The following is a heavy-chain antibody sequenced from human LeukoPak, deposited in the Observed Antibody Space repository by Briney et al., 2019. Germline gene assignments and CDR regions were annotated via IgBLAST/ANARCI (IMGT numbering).Heavy chain of an antibody. Sequence: ASVKVSFKASGYTFTGYYMHWVRQAPGQGLEWMGWINPNSGGTNYAQKFQGRVTMTRDTSISTAYMELSRLRSDDTAVYYCARVLTTVTTYFDYWGQGTLVTVSS. CDR2: INPNSGGT. CDR1: GYTFTGYY. CDR3: ARVLTTVTTYFDY. J-gene: IGHJ4*02. D-gene: IGHD4-17*01. V-gene: IGHV1-2*02.